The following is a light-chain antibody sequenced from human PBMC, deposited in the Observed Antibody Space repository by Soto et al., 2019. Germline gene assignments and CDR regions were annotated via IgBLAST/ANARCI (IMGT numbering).Light chain of an antibody. J-gene: IGKJ1*01. CDR2: GAS. CDR3: QQYGTSPQT. V-gene: IGKV3-20*01. CDR1: QSVSSSC. Sequence: EIVLTQSPGTLSLSPGERATLSCRASQSVSSSCLAWYRQKPGQAPSLPIYGASTRATGIPNRFSGSGSGTDFTLTIDRLEPEDFAVYYCQQYGTSPQTFGQGTKVEIK.